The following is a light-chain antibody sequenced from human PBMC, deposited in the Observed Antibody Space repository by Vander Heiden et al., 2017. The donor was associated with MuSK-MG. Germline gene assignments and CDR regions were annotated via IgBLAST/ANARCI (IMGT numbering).Light chain of an antibody. CDR2: EDM. Sequence: YELTQPPSVSVSPGQTASITCSGEKLEDRYVFWYQQRPGQSPVLVVYEDMKRPSGIPERFSGSNSENTATLTISGTQAMDEADYHCQAWDSSHVVFGGGTKLTVL. V-gene: IGLV3-1*01. J-gene: IGLJ2*01. CDR1: KLEDRY. CDR3: QAWDSSHVV.